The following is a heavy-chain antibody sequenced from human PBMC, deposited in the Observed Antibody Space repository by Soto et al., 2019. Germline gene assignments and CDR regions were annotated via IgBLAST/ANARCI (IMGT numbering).Heavy chain of an antibody. Sequence: SETLPLTWTVSGGSISSGGYYWSWIRPHPGKGLEWIGYIYYSGSTYYNPSLKSRVTISVDTSKNQFSLKLSSVTAADTAVYYCARESITQYSSGWYEGGTFDYWGQGTLVTVSS. D-gene: IGHD6-19*01. V-gene: IGHV4-31*02. CDR2: IYYSGST. J-gene: IGHJ4*02. CDR1: GGSISSGGYY. CDR3: ARESITQYSSGWYEGGTFDY.